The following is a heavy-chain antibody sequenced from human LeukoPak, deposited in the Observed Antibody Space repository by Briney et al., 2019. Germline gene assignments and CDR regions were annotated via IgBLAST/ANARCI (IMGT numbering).Heavy chain of an antibody. CDR2: IDLINSYT. J-gene: IGHJ4*02. CDR3: ARHGTGFSGPDSFDY. Sequence: GESLKISSRGSAYSFTSYCISWVRQMPGRGLEWVGTIDLINSYTNYSPSFQDHVTISADKSITTAYLQWSSLKASDTAMYYGARHGTGFSGPDSFDYWGQGTLVTVSS. D-gene: IGHD3-9*01. V-gene: IGHV5-10-1*01. CDR1: AYSFTSYC.